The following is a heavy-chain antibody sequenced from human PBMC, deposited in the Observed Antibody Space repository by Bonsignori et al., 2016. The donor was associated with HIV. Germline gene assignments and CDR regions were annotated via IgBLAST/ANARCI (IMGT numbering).Heavy chain of an antibody. Sequence: WIRQPPGKGLEWIGYIYYSGSTYYNPSLKSRVTISVDTSKNQFSLKLSSVTAADTAVYYCARAVYGSGSYYRGNWFDPWGQGTLVTVSS. J-gene: IGHJ5*02. CDR3: ARAVYGSGSYYRGNWFDP. CDR2: IYYSGST. V-gene: IGHV4-30-4*01. D-gene: IGHD3-10*01.